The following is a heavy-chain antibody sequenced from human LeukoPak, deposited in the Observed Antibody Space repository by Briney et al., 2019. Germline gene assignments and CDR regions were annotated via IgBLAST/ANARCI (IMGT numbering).Heavy chain of an antibody. CDR3: AKGQSYYDSSGSGI. J-gene: IGHJ3*02. Sequence: PGGSLRLSCAASGFTFSGYAMTWVRQAPGKGLEWVSSITGSGDYTYYIDSVKGRFTISRDNSKNTLYMQMDSLRAEDTAVYFCAKGQSYYDSSGSGIWGQGTMVTVSS. CDR2: ITGSGDYT. CDR1: GFTFSGYA. D-gene: IGHD3-22*01. V-gene: IGHV3-23*01.